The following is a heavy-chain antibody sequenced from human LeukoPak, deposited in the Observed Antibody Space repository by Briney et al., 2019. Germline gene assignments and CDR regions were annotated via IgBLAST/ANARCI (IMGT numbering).Heavy chain of an antibody. CDR3: ASFLMVRGVIIMDY. V-gene: IGHV4-31*03. CDR1: GGSISSGGYY. J-gene: IGHJ4*02. Sequence: PSETLSLTCTVSGGSISSGGYYWSWLRQHPGKGLEWIGYIYYSGSTYYNPSLKSRVTISVDTSKNQFSLKLSSVTAADTAVYYCASFLMVRGVIIMDYWGQGTLVTVSS. CDR2: IYYSGST. D-gene: IGHD3-10*01.